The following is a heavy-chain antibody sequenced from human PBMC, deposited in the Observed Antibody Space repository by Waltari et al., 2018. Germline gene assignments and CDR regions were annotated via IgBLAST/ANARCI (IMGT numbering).Heavy chain of an antibody. D-gene: IGHD1-7*01. V-gene: IGHV3-21*03. CDR1: GFTFSSYS. CDR3: ASRTSD. CDR2: INSSSINI. Sequence: EVQLVESGGGLVKPGGSLRLSCAASGFTFSSYSMNWVRQAPGKELRWVPTINSSSININKTDQVKARLPIYRDKAKNSLYLRMNSLRAEETAVCYWASRTSDWGQGTLVTVSS. J-gene: IGHJ4*02.